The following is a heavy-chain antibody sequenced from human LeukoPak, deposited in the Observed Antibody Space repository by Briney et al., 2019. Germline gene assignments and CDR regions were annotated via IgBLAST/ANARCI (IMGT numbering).Heavy chain of an antibody. CDR3: AVMLYGSGPYY. D-gene: IGHD3-10*01. CDR2: ISAYNGNT. Sequence: ASVKVSCKASGYTFTSYGISWVRQAPGQGHEWMGWISAYNGNTNYAQKLQGRGTMTTDTSTTTGYMELWSLRSDVTAVYYCAVMLYGSGPYYWGQGTLVTVSS. J-gene: IGHJ4*02. CDR1: GYTFTSYG. V-gene: IGHV1-18*01.